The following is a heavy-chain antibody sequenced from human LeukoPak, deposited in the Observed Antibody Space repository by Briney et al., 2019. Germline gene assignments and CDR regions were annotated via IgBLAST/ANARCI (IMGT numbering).Heavy chain of an antibody. CDR3: ARTAIVVVTAISDYYMDV. J-gene: IGHJ6*03. V-gene: IGHV4-31*03. CDR2: IYYSGST. Sequence: SETLSLTCTVSAGSISSGDSYWSWIRQHPGKGLEWIGYIYYSGSTYYNPSLKSRVTISVDTSKNQFSLKLSSVTAADTAVYYCARTAIVVVTAISDYYMDVWGKGTTVTVSS. D-gene: IGHD2-21*02. CDR1: AGSISSGDSY.